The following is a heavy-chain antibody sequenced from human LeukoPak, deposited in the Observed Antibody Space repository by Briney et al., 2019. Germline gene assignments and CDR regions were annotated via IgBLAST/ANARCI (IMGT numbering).Heavy chain of an antibody. CDR3: ARDLARGYSYGYNAFDI. J-gene: IGHJ3*02. CDR2: ITAGNGNT. CDR1: GYNFNNYG. D-gene: IGHD5-18*01. Sequence: ASVKVSCKASGYNFNNYGIGWVRQAPRQGLEWMGWITAGNGNTNYAQKVQGRVTMTTDTSTSTAYMELRSLRSGDTAVYFCARDLARGYSYGYNAFDIWGQGTMVSVSS. V-gene: IGHV1-18*01.